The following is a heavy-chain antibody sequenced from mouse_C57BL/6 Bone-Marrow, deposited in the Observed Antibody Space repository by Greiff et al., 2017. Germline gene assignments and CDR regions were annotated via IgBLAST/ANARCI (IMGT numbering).Heavy chain of an antibody. CDR1: GFTFSDYY. V-gene: IGHV5-12*01. Sequence: EVKLEESGGGLVQPGGSLKLSCAASGFTFSDYYMYWVRQTPEKRLEWVAYISNGGGSTYYPDTVKGRFTISRDNAKNTLYLQMSRLKSEDTAMYYCARKRDYAMDYWGQGTSVTVSS. CDR3: ARKRDYAMDY. J-gene: IGHJ4*01. CDR2: ISNGGGST.